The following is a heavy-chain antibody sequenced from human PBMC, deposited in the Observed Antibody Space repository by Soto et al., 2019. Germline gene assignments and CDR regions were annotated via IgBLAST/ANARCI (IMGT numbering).Heavy chain of an antibody. CDR1: GGTFSSYA. J-gene: IGHJ4*02. CDR3: ARDSNFWWGYAYFDY. CDR2: IIPIFGTA. Sequence: QVQLVQSGAEVKKPGSSVKVSCKASGGTFSSYAISWVRQAPGQGLEWMGGIIPIFGTANYAKKFQGRVTLTADESTSTAYMELSSLRSEDTAVYYCARDSNFWWGYAYFDYWGQGTLVTVSS. D-gene: IGHD3-3*01. V-gene: IGHV1-69*01.